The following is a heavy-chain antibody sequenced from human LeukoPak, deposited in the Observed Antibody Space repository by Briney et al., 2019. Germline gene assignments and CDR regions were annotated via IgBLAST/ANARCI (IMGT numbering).Heavy chain of an antibody. Sequence: ASVTVSFTASGYTFTACGISWVRQAPGQGMEWVGWISANNGNTNYAQKVQGRVTMTRDTSTSTAYMELRSLRYDDTAVYYCSRDDGPFGGVRFDHWGQGTLVTVSS. CDR3: SRDDGPFGGVRFDH. CDR1: GYTFTACG. J-gene: IGHJ4*02. CDR2: ISANNGNT. D-gene: IGHD3-16*01. V-gene: IGHV1-18*01.